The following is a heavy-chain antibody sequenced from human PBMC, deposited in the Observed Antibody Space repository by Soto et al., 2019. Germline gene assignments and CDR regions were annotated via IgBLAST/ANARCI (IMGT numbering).Heavy chain of an antibody. Sequence: PGGFLRLSCVASGIPFGSRAMSWVRQAPGEGLEWVSTITDTGGDTKYADSVRGRFTMSRDNSKKTLYLQMNSLRVEDSALYYCARGSTDSYPGSRIFDFWGRGTLVTVSS. CDR3: ARGSTDSYPGSRIFDF. J-gene: IGHJ4*02. CDR2: ITDTGGDT. CDR1: GIPFGSRA. D-gene: IGHD3-10*01. V-gene: IGHV3-23*01.